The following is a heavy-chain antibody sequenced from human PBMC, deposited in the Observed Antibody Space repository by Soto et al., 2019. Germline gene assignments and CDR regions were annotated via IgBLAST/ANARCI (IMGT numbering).Heavy chain of an antibody. V-gene: IGHV4-59*01. Sequence: ETLSLTCTVSGVSISSYYLSWIRQPPGKGLEWIGYIYYSGSTNYNPSLKSRVTISVDTSKNQFSLKLSSVTAADTAVYYCARSRGGYFDFWGQGTLVTVSS. J-gene: IGHJ4*02. CDR1: GVSISSYY. CDR2: IYYSGST. D-gene: IGHD3-16*01. CDR3: ARSRGGYFDF.